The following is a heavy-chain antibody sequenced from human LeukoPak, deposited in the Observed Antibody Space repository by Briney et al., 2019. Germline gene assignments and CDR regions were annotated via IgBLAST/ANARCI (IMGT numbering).Heavy chain of an antibody. V-gene: IGHV4-59*08. Sequence: PSETLSLTCTVSGGSISSYYWSWIRQPPGKGLEWIGYIYYSGSTNYNPSLKSRVTISVDTSKNQFSLKLSSVTAADTAVYYCARHPRLIYDSSGYFDYWGQGTLVTVSS. CDR2: IYYSGST. J-gene: IGHJ4*02. D-gene: IGHD3-22*01. CDR3: ARHPRLIYDSSGYFDY. CDR1: GGSISSYY.